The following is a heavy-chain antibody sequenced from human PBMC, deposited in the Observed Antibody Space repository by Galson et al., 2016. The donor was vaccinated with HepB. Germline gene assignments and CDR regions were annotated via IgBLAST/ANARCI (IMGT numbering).Heavy chain of an antibody. CDR3: ARESSLYTGYTSGGRNDF. J-gene: IGHJ4*02. Sequence: CAISGDSVSSNSAAWNWIRQSPSRGLEWLGRTYCRSKCYNDYAVSVKTRITINPDTAKHQFSLQLKSVTPEDTAVYYCARESSLYTGYTSGGRNDFWGQGTLVTVSS. CDR1: GDSVSSNSAA. D-gene: IGHD6-19*01. CDR2: TYCRSKCYN. V-gene: IGHV6-1*01.